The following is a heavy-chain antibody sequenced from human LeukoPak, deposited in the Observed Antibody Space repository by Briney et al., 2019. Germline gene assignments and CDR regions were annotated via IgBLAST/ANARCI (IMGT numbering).Heavy chain of an antibody. CDR2: ISSSSSYI. Sequence: GGSLRLSCAASGFTFSSYSMNWVRQAPGKGLEWVSSISSSSSYIYYADSVKGRFTISRDNAKNSLYLQMNSLRAEDTAVYYCASLDIVVVVAATHHYGMDVWGQGTTVTVSS. CDR3: ASLDIVVVVAATHHYGMDV. J-gene: IGHJ6*02. CDR1: GFTFSSYS. D-gene: IGHD2-15*01. V-gene: IGHV3-21*01.